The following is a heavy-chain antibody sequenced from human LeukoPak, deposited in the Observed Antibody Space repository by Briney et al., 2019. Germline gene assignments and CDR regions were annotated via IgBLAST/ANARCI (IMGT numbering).Heavy chain of an antibody. J-gene: IGHJ4*02. D-gene: IGHD4/OR15-4a*01. CDR3: ARSVDYGFDY. Sequence: GESLKISCKGSGYSFTSYWIAWVRQMPGKGLEWMGITYPGDPDTRYSPSFQGQVTFSADKSTSTAHLRWSSLKASDTAMYYCARSVDYGFDYWGQGTLVTVSA. CDR1: GYSFTSYW. V-gene: IGHV5-51*01. CDR2: TYPGDPDT.